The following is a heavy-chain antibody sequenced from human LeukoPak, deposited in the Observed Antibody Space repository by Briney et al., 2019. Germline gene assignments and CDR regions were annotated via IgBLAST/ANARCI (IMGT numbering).Heavy chain of an antibody. CDR2: ISWNSGSI. J-gene: IGHJ4*02. CDR1: GFTFDDYA. CDR3: AKDNYGSSGPGGY. D-gene: IGHD6-13*01. Sequence: GGSLRLSCAASGFTFDDYAMHWVRQAPGKGLEWVSGISWNSGSIGYADSVKGRFTISRDNAKNSLYLQMNSLRAEDTALYYCAKDNYGSSGPGGYWGQGTLVTVSS. V-gene: IGHV3-9*01.